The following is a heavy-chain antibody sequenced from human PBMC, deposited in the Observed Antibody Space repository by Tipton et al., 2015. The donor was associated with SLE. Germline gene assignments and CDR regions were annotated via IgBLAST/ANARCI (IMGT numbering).Heavy chain of an antibody. J-gene: IGHJ4*02. CDR2: IYNSGST. Sequence: TLSLTCTVSGGSINTGRYYWGWIRQPPGKGLEWIGYIYNSGSTHYNPSLKSRLTISVDTSKNQFSLKLSSLTAADTAVYYCARDPGVVVAAYFDYWGQGTLVTVSS. D-gene: IGHD2-15*01. CDR3: ARDPGVVVAAYFDY. V-gene: IGHV4-30-4*08. CDR1: GGSINTGRYY.